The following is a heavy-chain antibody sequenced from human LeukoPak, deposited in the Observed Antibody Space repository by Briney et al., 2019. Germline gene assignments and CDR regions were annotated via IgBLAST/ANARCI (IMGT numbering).Heavy chain of an antibody. CDR1: VGSVSSGSYY. D-gene: IGHD3-9*01. V-gene: IGHV4-61*01. CDR2: IYYSGII. CDR3: ASGLRYFDWSYFDY. J-gene: IGHJ4*02. Sequence: SETLSLTCTVSVGSVSSGSYYWSWIRQPPGKGLEWIGYIYYSGIINYNPSLKSRVSISVDTSKNQFSLKLDSVTAADTAVYYCASGLRYFDWSYFDYWGQGTLVTVSS.